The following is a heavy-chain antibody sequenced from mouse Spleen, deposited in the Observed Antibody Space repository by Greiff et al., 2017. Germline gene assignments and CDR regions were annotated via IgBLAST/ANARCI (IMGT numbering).Heavy chain of an antibody. D-gene: IGHD3-1*01. CDR1: GYTFTDYE. Sequence: VKLVESGAELVRPGASVTLSCKASGYTFTDYEMHWVKQTPVHGLEWIGAIDPETGGTAYNQKFKGKAILTADKSSSTAYMELRSLTSEDSAVYYCTRGMDYWGQGTSVTVSS. J-gene: IGHJ4*01. CDR3: TRGMDY. CDR2: IDPETGGT. V-gene: IGHV1-15*01.